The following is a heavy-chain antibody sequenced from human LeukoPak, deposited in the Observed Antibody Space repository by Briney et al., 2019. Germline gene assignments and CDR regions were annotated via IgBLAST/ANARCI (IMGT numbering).Heavy chain of an antibody. Sequence: GGSLRLSCAASGFTFSSYWLHWVRQAPGKGLVWVSRINSDGSSITYADSVKGRFTISRDNAKNTLYLQMNSLRVEDTAVYYCAREGRVSGYDFDCWGQGTLVTVSP. CDR1: GFTFSSYW. V-gene: IGHV3-74*03. J-gene: IGHJ4*02. D-gene: IGHD5-12*01. CDR2: INSDGSSI. CDR3: AREGRVSGYDFDC.